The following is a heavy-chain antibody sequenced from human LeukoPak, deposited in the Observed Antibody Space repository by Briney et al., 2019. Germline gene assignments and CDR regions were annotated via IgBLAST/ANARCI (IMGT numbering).Heavy chain of an antibody. CDR3: ARDKDGQWLVYFDY. CDR1: GFTFSSYA. V-gene: IGHV3-23*01. D-gene: IGHD6-19*01. Sequence: PGGSLRLSCAASGFTFSSYAMSWVRQAPGKGLEWVSAISGSGGSTYYADSVKGRFTISRDNAKNSLYLQTNSLRAEDTAVYYCARDKDGQWLVYFDYWGQGTLVTVSS. J-gene: IGHJ4*02. CDR2: ISGSGGST.